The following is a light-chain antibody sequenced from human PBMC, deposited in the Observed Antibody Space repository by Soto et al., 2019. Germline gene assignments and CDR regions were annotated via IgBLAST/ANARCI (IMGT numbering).Light chain of an antibody. CDR2: GAY. CDR1: QSVSSN. J-gene: IGKJ4*01. Sequence: EIVMTQSPATLSVSPGERATLSCRAGQSVSSNLAWYQQKPGQAPSLIIYGAYTRATGTQARFRGSGSGTEFTLTIRSRPSVALAVSYRQPYIRWPLAFGGGTKV. CDR3: QPYIRWPLA. V-gene: IGKV3-15*01.